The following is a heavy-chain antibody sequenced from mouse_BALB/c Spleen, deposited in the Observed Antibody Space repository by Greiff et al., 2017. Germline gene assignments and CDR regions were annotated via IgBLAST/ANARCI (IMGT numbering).Heavy chain of an antibody. CDR2: INPYNDGT. J-gene: IGHJ4*01. CDR1: GYTFTSYV. Sequence: EVQLQQSGPELVKPGASVKMSCKASGYTFTSYVMHWVKQKPGQGLEWIGYINPYNDGTKYNEKFKRKATLTSDKSSSTAYMELSSLTSEDSAVYYCARGVRRDYYAMDYWGQGTSVTVSS. V-gene: IGHV1-14*01. CDR3: ARGVRRDYYAMDY. D-gene: IGHD2-14*01.